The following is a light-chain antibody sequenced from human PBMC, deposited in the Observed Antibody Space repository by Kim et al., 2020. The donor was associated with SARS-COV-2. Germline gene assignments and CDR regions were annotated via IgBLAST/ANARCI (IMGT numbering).Light chain of an antibody. CDR1: SSDVGAYNY. J-gene: IGLJ3*02. CDR3: SSYTGTTTV. V-gene: IGLV2-14*03. CDR2: DVS. Sequence: GQSISISCTGSSSDVGAYNYVSWYQQHPGKAPKLMIHDVSDRPSGVSNRFSGSKSGNTASLTISGLQAEDEAVYYCSSYTGTTTVFGGGTQLIVL.